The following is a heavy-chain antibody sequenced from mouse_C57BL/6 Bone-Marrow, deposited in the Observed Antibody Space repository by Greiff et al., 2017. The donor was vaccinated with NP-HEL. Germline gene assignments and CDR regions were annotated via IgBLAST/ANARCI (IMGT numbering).Heavy chain of an antibody. D-gene: IGHD4-1*01. CDR3: ARTLGKKGFDY. V-gene: IGHV1-82*01. J-gene: IGHJ2*01. CDR1: GYAFSSSW. Sequence: QVQLQQSGPELVKPGASVKISCKASGYAFSSSWMNWVKQRPGKGLVWIGRIYPGDGDTNYHGKFKGKATLTADKSYGITYMELSSLTAEDSAVYFCARTLGKKGFDYWCQGTTPTVSA. CDR2: IYPGDGDT.